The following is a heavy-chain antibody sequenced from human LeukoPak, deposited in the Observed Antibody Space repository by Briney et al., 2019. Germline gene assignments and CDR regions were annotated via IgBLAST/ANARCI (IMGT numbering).Heavy chain of an antibody. D-gene: IGHD3-10*01. CDR3: AKAIYGSGSFFDY. CDR2: ISWNSGSI. J-gene: IGHJ4*02. Sequence: PGGSLRLSCAASGFTFDDYAMHWVRQAPGKGLEWVSGISWNSGSIGYADSVKGRFTISRDNAKNSLYLQMNSLRAEDTALYYCAKAIYGSGSFFDYWGQGTLATVSS. CDR1: GFTFDDYA. V-gene: IGHV3-9*01.